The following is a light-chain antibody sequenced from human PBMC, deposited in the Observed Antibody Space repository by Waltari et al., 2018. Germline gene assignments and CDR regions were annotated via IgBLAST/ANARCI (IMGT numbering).Light chain of an antibody. V-gene: IGKV2-28*01. CDR2: LGS. Sequence: DIVVTQSPLSLPVTPGEPASISCRSSQSFLHSNGYNYLDWYLQKPGQSPQLLIYLGSNRASGVPDRFSGSGSGTDFTLKISRVEAGDVVVYYCMQALQTPAFGQGTKVEIK. CDR3: MQALQTPA. J-gene: IGKJ1*01. CDR1: QSFLHSNGYNY.